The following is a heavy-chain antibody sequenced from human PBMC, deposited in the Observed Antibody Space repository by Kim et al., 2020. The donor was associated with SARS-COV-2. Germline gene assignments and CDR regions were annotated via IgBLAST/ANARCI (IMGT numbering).Heavy chain of an antibody. Sequence: GGSLRLSCATSGFIFSRFDMSWVRQAPGKGLEWVSSISSTGENTYYADSVRGRFTISRDSSEKTLYLQMNSLRAEDTAIYFCAKALAATYYPLDYWGQGIMVTVSP. J-gene: IGHJ4*02. CDR2: ISSTGENT. CDR1: GFIFSRFD. V-gene: IGHV3-23*01. D-gene: IGHD3-22*01. CDR3: AKALAATYYPLDY.